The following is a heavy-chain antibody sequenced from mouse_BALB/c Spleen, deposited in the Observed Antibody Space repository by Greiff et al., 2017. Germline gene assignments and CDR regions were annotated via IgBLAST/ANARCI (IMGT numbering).Heavy chain of an antibody. J-gene: IGHJ3*01. V-gene: IGHV1S81*02. CDR3: TRSGYYYGSPFAY. Sequence: VQLQQSGADLVKPGASVKLSCKASGYTFTSYYMYWVKQRPGQGLEWIGEINPSNGGTNFNEKFKSKATLTVDKSSSTAYMQLSSLTSEDSAVYYCTRSGYYYGSPFAYWGQGTLVTVSA. D-gene: IGHD1-1*01. CDR1: GYTFTSYY. CDR2: INPSNGGT.